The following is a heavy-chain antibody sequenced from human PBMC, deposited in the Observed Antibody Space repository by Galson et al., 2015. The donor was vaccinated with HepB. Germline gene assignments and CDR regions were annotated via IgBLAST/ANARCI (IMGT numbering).Heavy chain of an antibody. V-gene: IGHV4-59*08. Sequence: SETLSLTCTVSGDSIGDYYWSWIRQPPGEGLEWITYMYNTGRTNSDPSLEGRVFMSVDRSKNQFSLRLSSVTAADTAVYYCARHGGAYSLDNWGQGILVTVSS. J-gene: IGHJ4*02. CDR1: GDSIGDYY. D-gene: IGHD1-26*01. CDR3: ARHGGAYSLDN. CDR2: MYNTGRT.